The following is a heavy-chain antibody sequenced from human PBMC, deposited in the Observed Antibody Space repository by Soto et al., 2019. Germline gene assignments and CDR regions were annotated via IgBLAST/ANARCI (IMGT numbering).Heavy chain of an antibody. J-gene: IGHJ6*02. V-gene: IGHV4-59*01. CDR2: IYYSGST. Sequence: PSETLSLTCTVSGGSISSYYWTWIRQPPGKGLEWIGYIYYSGSTYYNPSLKSRVTISVDTSKNQFSLRLNSVTAADTAVYYCARWELAYYYGMDVWGQGTTVTVSS. D-gene: IGHD1-26*01. CDR3: ARWELAYYYGMDV. CDR1: GGSISSYY.